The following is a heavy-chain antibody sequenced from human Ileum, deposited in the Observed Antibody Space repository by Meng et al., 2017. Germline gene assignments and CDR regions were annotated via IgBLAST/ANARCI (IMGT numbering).Heavy chain of an antibody. V-gene: IGHV4-34*01. CDR3: ARGARLVRGVIISSFDY. J-gene: IGHJ4*02. CDR1: GGSFSGYY. CDR2: IHHSGST. Sequence: QVHLQLWGAGLLKPSETLSLACAVYGGSFSGYYWSWIRQPPEKGLEWIGEIHHSGSTNYNPSLKSRVTTSVDTSKNQFSLKLTSVTAADTAVYYRARGARLVRGVIISSFDYWGQGALVTVSS. D-gene: IGHD3-10*01.